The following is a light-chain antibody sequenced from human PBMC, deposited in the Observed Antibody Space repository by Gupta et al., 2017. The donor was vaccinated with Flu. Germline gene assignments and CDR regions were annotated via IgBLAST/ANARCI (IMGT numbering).Light chain of an antibody. J-gene: IGLJ1*01. V-gene: IGLV1-40*01. CDR2: GNS. CDR3: QSYDSSLSGYV. CDR1: SSNIGAGYD. Sequence: QSVLTQPPSVSGAPGQRVTNPCTGSSSNIGAGYDVHWYQPLPGTAPKLLIYGNSNRPSGVPDRFSGSKSGTSASLAITGLQAEDEADYYCQSYDSSLSGYVFGTGTKVTVL.